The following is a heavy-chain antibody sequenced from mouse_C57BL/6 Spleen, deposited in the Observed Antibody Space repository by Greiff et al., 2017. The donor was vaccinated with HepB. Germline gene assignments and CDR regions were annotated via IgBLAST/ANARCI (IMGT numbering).Heavy chain of an antibody. V-gene: IGHV2-5*01. Sequence: VKLMESGPGLVQPSQSLSITCTVSGFSLTSYGVHWVRQSPGKGLEWLGVIWRGGSTDYNAAFMSRLSITKDNSKSQVFFKMNSLQADDTAIYYCAKNGVTTGGGAMDYWGQGTSVTVSS. D-gene: IGHD2-2*01. J-gene: IGHJ4*01. CDR1: GFSLTSYG. CDR3: AKNGVTTGGGAMDY. CDR2: IWRGGST.